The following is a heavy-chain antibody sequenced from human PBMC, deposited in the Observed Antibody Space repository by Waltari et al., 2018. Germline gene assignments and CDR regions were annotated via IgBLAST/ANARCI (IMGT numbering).Heavy chain of an antibody. CDR3: ARISSGWAWGFDY. Sequence: QVQLQESGPGLVKPSETLSLTCAVSGYSISSGYYWGWLRQPPGKGLEWIGSIYHSGSTYYNPSLKSRVTISVDTSKNQFSLKLSSVTAADTAVYYCARISSGWAWGFDYWGQGTLVTVSS. D-gene: IGHD3-22*01. V-gene: IGHV4-38-2*01. CDR2: IYHSGST. J-gene: IGHJ4*02. CDR1: GYSISSGYY.